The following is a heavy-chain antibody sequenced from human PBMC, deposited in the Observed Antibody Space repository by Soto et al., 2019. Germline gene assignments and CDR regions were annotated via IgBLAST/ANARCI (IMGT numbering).Heavy chain of an antibody. CDR1: GFTFSTYS. D-gene: IGHD6-13*01. CDR3: AGQGGSRLNWFDP. Sequence: LRLSCAASGFTFSTYSMNWVRQAPGKGLEWVSYISSSTIYYADSVKGRFTISRDNAKNSLYLQMNSLRAEDTAVYYCAGQGGSRLNWFDPWGQGTLVTVSS. V-gene: IGHV3-48*01. CDR2: ISSSTI. J-gene: IGHJ5*02.